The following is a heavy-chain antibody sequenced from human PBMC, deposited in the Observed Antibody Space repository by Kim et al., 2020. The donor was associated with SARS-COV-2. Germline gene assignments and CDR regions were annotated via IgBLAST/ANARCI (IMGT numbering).Heavy chain of an antibody. D-gene: IGHD4-17*01. CDR2: IYSGGST. CDR3: ARERGGDPSYFDY. Sequence: GGSLRLSCAASGFTVSSNYMSWVRQAPGKGLEWVSVIYSGGSTYYADSVKGRFTISRDNSKNTLYLQMNSLRAEDTAVYYCARERGGDPSYFDYWGQGTLVTVSS. J-gene: IGHJ4*02. V-gene: IGHV3-66*01. CDR1: GFTVSSNY.